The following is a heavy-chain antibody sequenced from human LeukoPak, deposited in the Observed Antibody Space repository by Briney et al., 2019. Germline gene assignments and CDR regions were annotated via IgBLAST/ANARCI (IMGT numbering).Heavy chain of an antibody. J-gene: IGHJ3*02. CDR2: ISYDGSNK. CDR1: GFTFSSYA. V-gene: IGHV3-30-3*01. Sequence: PGGSLRLSCAASGFTFSSYAMHWVRQAPGKGLEWVAVISYDGSNKYYADSVKGRFTISRDNSKNTLYLQMNSLRAEDTAVYYCARDRRHSGIDAFDIWGQGTMVTVSS. D-gene: IGHD3-10*01. CDR3: ARDRRHSGIDAFDI.